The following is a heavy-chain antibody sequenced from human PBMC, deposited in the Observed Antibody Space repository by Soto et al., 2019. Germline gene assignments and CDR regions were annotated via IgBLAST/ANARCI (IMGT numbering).Heavy chain of an antibody. J-gene: IGHJ3*02. CDR1: RCSISSYY. Sequence: SDTLSLTCTVSRCSISSYYWSWIRQPPGKGLEWIGYIYYSGSTNYNPSLKSRVTISVDTSKNQFSLKLSSVTAADTAVYYCARGGTQAHDAFDIWGQGTMVT. D-gene: IGHD2-15*01. CDR3: ARGGTQAHDAFDI. V-gene: IGHV4-59*07. CDR2: IYYSGST.